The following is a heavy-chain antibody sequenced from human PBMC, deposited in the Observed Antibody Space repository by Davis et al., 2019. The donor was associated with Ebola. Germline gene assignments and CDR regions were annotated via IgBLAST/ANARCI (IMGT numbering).Heavy chain of an antibody. CDR3: ARDGEVRLRGYMDV. D-gene: IGHD3-10*01. J-gene: IGHJ6*03. CDR2: INNRARNNGRT. V-gene: IGHV4-34*01. Sequence: MPSETLSLTCAVYGDSFRGYLWSWIRQTPGKGLEWIGEINNRARNNGRTNYNPSLKSRVTISVDTSKNQFSLKLSSVTAADTAVYYCARDGEVRLRGYMDVWGKGTTVTVSS. CDR1: GDSFRGYL.